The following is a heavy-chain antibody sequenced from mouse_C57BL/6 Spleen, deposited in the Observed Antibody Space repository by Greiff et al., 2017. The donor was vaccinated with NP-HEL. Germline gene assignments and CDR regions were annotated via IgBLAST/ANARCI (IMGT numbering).Heavy chain of an antibody. CDR3: ARHRVSTPIYYYGSSPFAY. V-gene: IGHV5-2*01. J-gene: IGHJ3*01. CDR1: EYEFPSHD. D-gene: IGHD1-1*01. CDR2: INSDGGST. Sequence: EVKLMESGGGLVQPGESLKLSCESNEYEFPSHDMSWVRKTPEKRLELVAAINSDGGSTYYPDTMERRFIISRDNTKKTLYLQMSSLRSEDTALYYCARHRVSTPIYYYGSSPFAYWGQGTLVTVSA.